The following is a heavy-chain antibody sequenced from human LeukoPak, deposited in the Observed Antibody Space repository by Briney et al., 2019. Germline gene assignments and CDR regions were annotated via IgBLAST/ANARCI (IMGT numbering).Heavy chain of an antibody. V-gene: IGHV4-4*09. CDR3: SQSAGWPGIDF. D-gene: IGHD6-19*01. CDR1: GASTSDKY. CDR2: LYNGRLI. J-gene: IGHJ4*02. Sequence: PSETLSVTCSDSGASTSDKYWRWLRPSPPGTLEWTGQLYNGRLIKYNPSLTCRAGISVDTSMTQFSISLTSVTAADTAMYYCSQSAGWPGIDFWGAGALVTASS.